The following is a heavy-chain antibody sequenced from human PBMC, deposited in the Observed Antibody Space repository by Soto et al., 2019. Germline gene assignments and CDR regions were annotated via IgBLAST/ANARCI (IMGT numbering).Heavy chain of an antibody. CDR3: ATRPAARSYYYGMDV. CDR2: IIPIFGTA. V-gene: IGHV1-69*01. J-gene: IGHJ6*01. D-gene: IGHD6-6*01. Sequence: VQLLESGGGLVQPGGSLRLSCAASGFTFSSYAMSWVRQAPGQGLEWMGGIIPIFGTANYAQKFQGRVTITADESTSTAYMELSSLRSEDTAVYYCATRPAARSYYYGMDVW. CDR1: GFTFSSYA.